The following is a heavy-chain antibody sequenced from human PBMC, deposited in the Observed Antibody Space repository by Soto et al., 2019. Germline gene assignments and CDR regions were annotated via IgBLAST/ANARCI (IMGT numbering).Heavy chain of an antibody. D-gene: IGHD3-3*01. CDR3: AADLDVTIFGVVGWFDP. V-gene: IGHV1-58*02. CDR2: IVVGSGNT. J-gene: IGHJ5*02. CDR1: GFTFTSSA. Sequence: SVKVSCKASGFTFTSSAMQWVRQARGQRLEWIGWIVVGSGNTNYAQKFQERVTITRDMATSTAYMELSNLRSEDTAVYYCAADLDVTIFGVVGWFDPWGQGTLVTVSS.